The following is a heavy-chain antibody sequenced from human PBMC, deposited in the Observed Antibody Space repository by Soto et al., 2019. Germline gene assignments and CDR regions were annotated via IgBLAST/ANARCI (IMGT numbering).Heavy chain of an antibody. Sequence: GGSLRLSCAASGFTFSSYSLNWVRQAPGKGLEWVSSITSSGASIYYADSVKGRFTISRDNAKNSLYLQMNSLRGEDTAVYYCARDGSEGSGEIGYYYYMDVWGKGTTVTVSS. CDR2: ITSSGASI. CDR3: ARDGSEGSGEIGYYYYMDV. J-gene: IGHJ6*03. CDR1: GFTFSSYS. V-gene: IGHV3-21*01. D-gene: IGHD2-15*01.